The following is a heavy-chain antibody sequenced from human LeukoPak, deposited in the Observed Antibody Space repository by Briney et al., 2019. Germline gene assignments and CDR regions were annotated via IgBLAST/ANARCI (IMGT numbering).Heavy chain of an antibody. D-gene: IGHD3-22*01. Sequence: PGGSLRLSCGASGFTFSNTWMTWVRQAPGKGLEWVGRIKTKTDGGTTDYATPVKGRFTISRDDSKNTVSLQMNSLKTEDTAMYYCTTVMHHYESSGLDNWGQGTLVTVSS. CDR3: TTVMHHYESSGLDN. V-gene: IGHV3-15*01. J-gene: IGHJ4*02. CDR2: IKTKTDGGTT. CDR1: GFTFSNTW.